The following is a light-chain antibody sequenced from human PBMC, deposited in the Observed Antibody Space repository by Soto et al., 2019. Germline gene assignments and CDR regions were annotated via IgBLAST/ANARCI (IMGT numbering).Light chain of an antibody. CDR1: SSDVGSYNF. CDR3: SSYTTSSTVL. Sequence: QSALTQPASVSGSPGQSITISCTGSSSDVGSYNFVSWYQQHPDKAPKLVVYEVSNRPLGVSNRFSGSKSGNTASLTISGLQAEDEADYYCSSYTTSSTVLFGGGTQLTVL. CDR2: EVS. J-gene: IGLJ2*01. V-gene: IGLV2-14*01.